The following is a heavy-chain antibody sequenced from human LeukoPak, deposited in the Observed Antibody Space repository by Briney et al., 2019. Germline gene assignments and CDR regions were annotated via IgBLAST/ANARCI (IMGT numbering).Heavy chain of an antibody. Sequence: GASVNVSCTASGGTFSSYAISWVRQAPGQGLEWMGGTIPIFGTANYAQKFQGRVTITADESTSTAYMELSSLRSEDTAVYYCARDKGYQLPLNWFDPWGQGTLVTVSS. CDR3: ARDKGYQLPLNWFDP. CDR2: TIPIFGTA. CDR1: GGTFSSYA. D-gene: IGHD2-2*01. J-gene: IGHJ5*02. V-gene: IGHV1-69*13.